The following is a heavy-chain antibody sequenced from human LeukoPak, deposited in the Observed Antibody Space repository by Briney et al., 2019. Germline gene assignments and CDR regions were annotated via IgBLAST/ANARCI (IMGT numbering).Heavy chain of an antibody. Sequence: GGSLRLSCAVSGFIFSDQYMDWVRQAPGNGLEWVGRTQNKANSYTMDYAASVRGRFTISRDDSKNSLSLQMNSLKTEDTAVYYCVRRNYVAFDIWGQGTMVIVSS. J-gene: IGHJ3*02. CDR3: VRRNYVAFDI. D-gene: IGHD1-7*01. CDR2: TQNKANSYTM. CDR1: GFIFSDQY. V-gene: IGHV3-72*01.